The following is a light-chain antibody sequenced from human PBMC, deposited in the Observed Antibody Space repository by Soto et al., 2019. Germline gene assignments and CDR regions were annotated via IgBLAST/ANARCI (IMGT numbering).Light chain of an antibody. J-gene: IGLJ1*01. CDR1: SSNIGGNS. CDR3: GSWDSSLSAHV. Sequence: QSVLTQPPAVSAAPGQKVSISCSGSSSNIGGNSVSWYQQLPGTAPKLLIYDDNKRPSGIPDRFSGYKSGTSATLGITGFQTGDEADYYCGSWDSSLSAHVFGTGTKGTVL. V-gene: IGLV1-51*01. CDR2: DDN.